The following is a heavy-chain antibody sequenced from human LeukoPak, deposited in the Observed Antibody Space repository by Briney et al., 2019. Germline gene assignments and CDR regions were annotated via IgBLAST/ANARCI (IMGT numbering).Heavy chain of an antibody. Sequence: GGSLRLSCVASGFTFSNHAMTWVRQAPGKGLEWVSAISASGVDTFYAPSVKGRFTISRDNSKNTLYLQINSLRAGDTAIYYRAKDVWWSVSWGQGTLVTVSS. CDR3: AKDVWWSVS. CDR2: ISASGVDT. D-gene: IGHD2-8*02. J-gene: IGHJ5*02. CDR1: GFTFSNHA. V-gene: IGHV3-23*01.